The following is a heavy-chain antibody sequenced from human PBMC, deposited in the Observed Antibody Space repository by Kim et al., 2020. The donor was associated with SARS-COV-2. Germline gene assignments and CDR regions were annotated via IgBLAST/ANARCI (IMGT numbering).Heavy chain of an antibody. CDR2: ISYDGSNK. V-gene: IGHV3-30*18. CDR3: AKTILGYCSSTSCYPPHYYYYGMDV. Sequence: GGSLRLSCAASGFTFSSYGMHWVRQAPGKGLEWVAVISYDGSNKYYADSVKGRFTISRDNSKNTLYLQMNSLRAEDTAVYYCAKTILGYCSSTSCYPPHYYYYGMDVWGQGTTVTVSS. J-gene: IGHJ6*02. D-gene: IGHD2-2*01. CDR1: GFTFSSYG.